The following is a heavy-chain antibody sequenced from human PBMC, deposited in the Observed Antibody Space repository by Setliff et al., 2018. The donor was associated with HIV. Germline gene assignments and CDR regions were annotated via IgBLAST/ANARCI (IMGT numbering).Heavy chain of an antibody. V-gene: IGHV4-39*07. J-gene: IGHJ3*02. CDR1: GGSVNSTSYY. CDR2: IYHTGST. CDR3: ARNPCSGGSCPDAFDI. Sequence: PSETLSLTCTVSGGSVNSTSYYWGWIRQPPGNGLEWIGSIYHTGSTYYKPSLKSRVTISVDTSKNQFSLKLSSVTAAGTAVYYCARNPCSGGSCPDAFDIWGQGTMVTVSS. D-gene: IGHD2-15*01.